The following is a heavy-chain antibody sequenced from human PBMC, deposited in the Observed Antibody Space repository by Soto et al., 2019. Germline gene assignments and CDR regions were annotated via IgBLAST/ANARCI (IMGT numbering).Heavy chain of an antibody. Sequence: LRLSCAASGFTFDDYAMHWVRQAPGKGLEWVSVISWNSGNIRYADSVKGRFTISRENAKHSLYLQMNRLRVEDTALYYCARDVLRNHYGMEVWGQGTKVTVSS. CDR3: ARDVLRNHYGMEV. D-gene: IGHD1-1*01. V-gene: IGHV3-9*01. CDR1: GFTFDDYA. CDR2: ISWNSGNI. J-gene: IGHJ6*02.